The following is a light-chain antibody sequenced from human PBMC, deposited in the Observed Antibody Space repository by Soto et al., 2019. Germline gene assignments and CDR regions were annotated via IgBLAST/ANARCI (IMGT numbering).Light chain of an antibody. CDR1: QSVSNNY. CDR2: VAS. J-gene: IGKJ1*01. Sequence: EIVLTQSPGTLSLSPGERATLSCRASQSVSNNYLAWYQQRPGQAPRLLISVASSRATGIPDRFSGSGSGTAFTLTISSLEPEDSAVYYCQQYGSSPTFGQGTKVEIK. CDR3: QQYGSSPT. V-gene: IGKV3-20*01.